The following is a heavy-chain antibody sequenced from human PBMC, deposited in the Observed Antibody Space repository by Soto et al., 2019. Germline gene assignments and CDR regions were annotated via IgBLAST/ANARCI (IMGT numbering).Heavy chain of an antibody. V-gene: IGHV4-34*01. D-gene: IGHD3-10*01. CDR1: GGSFSGYD. J-gene: IGHJ4*02. CDR2: INHSGST. CDR3: AREDSGSYYGY. Sequence: SETLSLACAVYGGSFSGYDWSWIRQPPGKGLEWIGEINHSGSTNYNPSLKSRVTISVDTSKNQFSLKLGSVTAADTAVYYCAREDSGSYYGYWGQGTLVTVSS.